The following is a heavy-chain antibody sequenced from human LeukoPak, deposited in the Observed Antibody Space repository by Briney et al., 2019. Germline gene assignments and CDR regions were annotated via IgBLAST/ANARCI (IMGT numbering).Heavy chain of an antibody. V-gene: IGHV1-8*03. CDR1: GYTFTSYG. CDR3: ARGSSYGTRRSNYYYMDV. Sequence: ASVKVSCKASGYTFTSYGISWVRQAPGQGLEWMGWMNPNSGNTGYAQKFQGRVTITRNTSISTAYMELSSLRSEDTAVYYCARGSSYGTRRSNYYYMDVWGKGTTVTVSS. J-gene: IGHJ6*03. D-gene: IGHD5-18*01. CDR2: MNPNSGNT.